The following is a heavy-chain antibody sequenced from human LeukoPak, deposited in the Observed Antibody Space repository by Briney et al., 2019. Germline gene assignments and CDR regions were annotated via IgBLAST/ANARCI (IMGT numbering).Heavy chain of an antibody. CDR1: GGSFSGYY. CDR2: INHSGST. V-gene: IGHV4-34*01. CDR3: AKGSGLVGAYYEIYFDY. Sequence: SETLSLTCAVSGGSFSGYYWSWIRQPPGKGLEWVGEINHSGSTNCNPSLKSRVTISGDTSKNQFSLKMTSVTAADTAVYYCAKGSGLVGAYYEIYFDYWGQGTLVTVSS. D-gene: IGHD1-26*01. J-gene: IGHJ4*02.